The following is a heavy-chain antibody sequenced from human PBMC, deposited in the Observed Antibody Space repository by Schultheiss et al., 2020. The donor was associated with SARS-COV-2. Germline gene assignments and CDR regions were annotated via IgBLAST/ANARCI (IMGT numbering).Heavy chain of an antibody. V-gene: IGHV3-30*03. D-gene: IGHD6-6*01. Sequence: GGSLRLSCAASGFTFSSYGMHWVRQAPGKGLEWVAVISYDGSNKYYADSVKGRFTISRDNSKNTLYLQMNSLRAEDTAVYYCARVPYSSSSVLWFDPWGQGTLVTVSS. J-gene: IGHJ5*02. CDR1: GFTFSSYG. CDR2: ISYDGSNK. CDR3: ARVPYSSSSVLWFDP.